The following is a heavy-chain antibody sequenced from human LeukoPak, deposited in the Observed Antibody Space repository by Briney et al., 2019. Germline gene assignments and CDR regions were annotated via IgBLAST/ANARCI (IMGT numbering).Heavy chain of an antibody. CDR2: ISVYNGNT. CDR3: ARGGNGWYSDY. Sequence: ASVKVSCKASGYTFSSYGISWVRQAPGQGLEWMGWISVYNGNTNYAQKFQGRVTMTTDTSTSTAYMELRSLISDDSAVYYCARGGNGWYSDYWGQGTLVTVSS. V-gene: IGHV1-18*01. CDR1: GYTFSSYG. J-gene: IGHJ4*02. D-gene: IGHD6-19*01.